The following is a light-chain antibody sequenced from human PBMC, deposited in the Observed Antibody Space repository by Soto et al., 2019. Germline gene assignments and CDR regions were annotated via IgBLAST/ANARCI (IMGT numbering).Light chain of an antibody. CDR2: GAT. CDR1: QSGSGNF. CDR3: QVYNSSPWT. J-gene: IGKJ1*01. Sequence: IVLTQSPGALSASPGERAALSCWASQSGSGNFLAWYQGKPGQAPRLVVYGATTRASGFPDRFRGSGSGTDFTLSISRLEPEDFAMYYCQVYNSSPWTFGQGTKVDIK. V-gene: IGKV3-20*01.